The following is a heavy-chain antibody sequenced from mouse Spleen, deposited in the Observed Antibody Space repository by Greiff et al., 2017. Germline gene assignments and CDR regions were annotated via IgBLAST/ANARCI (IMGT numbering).Heavy chain of an antibody. Sequence: EVQRVESGGDLVKPGGSLKLSCAASGFTFSSYGMSWVRQTPDKRLEWVATISSGGSYTYYPDSVKGRFTISRDNAKNTLYLQMSSLKSEDTAMYYCARVYYSNPYYFDYWGQGTTRTVSS. V-gene: IGHV5-6*01. CDR1: GFTFSSYG. D-gene: IGHD2-5*01. J-gene: IGHJ2*01. CDR3: ARVYYSNPYYFDY. CDR2: ISSGGSYT.